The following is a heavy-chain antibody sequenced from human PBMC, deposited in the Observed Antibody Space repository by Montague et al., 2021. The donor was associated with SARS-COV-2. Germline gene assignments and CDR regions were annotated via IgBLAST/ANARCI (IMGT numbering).Heavy chain of an antibody. CDR3: ARVRAVPAAMRIFSLGRSYYGRAV. CDR1: GGSFSGYY. V-gene: IGHV4-34*01. Sequence: SETLSLTCAVYGGSFSGYYWSWIRQPPGKGLEWIGEINHSGSTNYNPSLKSRVTISVDTSKNQFSLKLSSVTAADTAVYYCARVRAVPAAMRIFSLGRSYYGRAVWGQGTTVTVSS. J-gene: IGHJ6*02. D-gene: IGHD2-2*01. CDR2: INHSGST.